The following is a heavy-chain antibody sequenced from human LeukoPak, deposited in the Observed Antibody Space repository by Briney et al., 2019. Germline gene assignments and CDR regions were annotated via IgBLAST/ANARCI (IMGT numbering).Heavy chain of an antibody. CDR2: IYTSGRT. CDR1: GGSISSGSYY. D-gene: IGHD6-13*01. J-gene: IGHJ4*02. CDR3: ARQVGKYSSSWYSPFDY. Sequence: PSQTLSLTCTVSGGSISSGSYYWSWIRQPAGKGLEWVGRIYTSGRTNYNPSLKSRVTISEDTSKNQFSLKLSSVTAADTAAYYCARQVGKYSSSWYSPFDYWGQGTLVTVSS. V-gene: IGHV4-61*02.